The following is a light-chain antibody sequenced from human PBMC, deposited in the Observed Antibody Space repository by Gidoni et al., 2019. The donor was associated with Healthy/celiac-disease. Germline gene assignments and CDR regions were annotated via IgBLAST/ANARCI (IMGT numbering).Light chain of an antibody. CDR1: QSISSW. Sequence: DIQMTQSPSTLSASVGDRVTITCRASQSISSWLAWYQQKPGKAPKLPNYKASSLESGVPSRFSGSGSGTEFTLTISSLQPDDFATYYCQQYNSYSGTFGQGTKVEIK. J-gene: IGKJ1*01. CDR2: KAS. CDR3: QQYNSYSGT. V-gene: IGKV1-5*03.